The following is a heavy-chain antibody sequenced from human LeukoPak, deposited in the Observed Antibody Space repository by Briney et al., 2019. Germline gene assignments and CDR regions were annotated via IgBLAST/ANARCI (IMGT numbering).Heavy chain of an antibody. Sequence: SCAAXXFTXSSYAMSWVRQAPGKGLEWVSAISGSGGSTYYADSVKGRFTISRDNYKKRLYLQMNSLRAEDTAVYYCAKVATGKKAQDAFDIWGQGTMVTVSS. V-gene: IGHV3-23*01. D-gene: IGHD1-1*01. CDR2: ISGSGGST. CDR3: AKVATGKKAQDAFDI. CDR1: XFTXSSYA. J-gene: IGHJ3*02.